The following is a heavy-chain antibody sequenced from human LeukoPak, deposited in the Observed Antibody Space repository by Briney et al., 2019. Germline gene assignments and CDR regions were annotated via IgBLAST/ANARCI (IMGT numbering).Heavy chain of an antibody. CDR3: ARVFAADYYFYGMDV. J-gene: IGHJ6*02. CDR1: GYTFTYYA. V-gene: IGHV7-4-1*02. CDR2: INTNTGNP. D-gene: IGHD6-13*01. Sequence: ASVKVSCKASGYTFTYYAMNWVRQAPGQGLEWMGRINTNTGNPTYAQDFTGRFVFSLDTSARTAYLQISSLKAEDTAVYYCARVFAADYYFYGMDVWGQGTTVTVSS.